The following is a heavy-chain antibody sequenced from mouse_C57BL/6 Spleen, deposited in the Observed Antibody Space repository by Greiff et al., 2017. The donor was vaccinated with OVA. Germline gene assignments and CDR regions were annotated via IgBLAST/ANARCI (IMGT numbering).Heavy chain of an antibody. J-gene: IGHJ4*01. Sequence: QVHVKQPGAELVKPGASVKLSCKASGYTFTSYWMHWVKQRPGQGLEWIGMIHPNSGSTNYNEKFKSKATLTVDKSSSTAYMQLSSLTSEDSAVYYCARSFITTVKGGYYYAMDYWGQGTSVTVSS. CDR3: ARSFITTVKGGYYYAMDY. CDR1: GYTFTSYW. CDR2: IHPNSGST. V-gene: IGHV1-64*01. D-gene: IGHD1-1*01.